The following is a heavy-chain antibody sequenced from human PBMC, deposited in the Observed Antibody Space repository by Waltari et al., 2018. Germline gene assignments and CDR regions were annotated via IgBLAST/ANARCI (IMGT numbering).Heavy chain of an antibody. CDR2: IYYSGST. Sequence: QVQLQESGPGLVKPSQTLSLTCTVSGGSISSGDYYWSWIRQPPGKGLEWIGYIYYSGSTYYNPSLKSRVTISVDTSKNQFSLKLSSVTAADTAVYYCASSLYCSGGSCYSVPVFDYWGQGTLVTVSS. J-gene: IGHJ4*02. CDR1: GGSISSGDYY. V-gene: IGHV4-30-4*08. D-gene: IGHD2-15*01. CDR3: ASSLYCSGGSCYSVPVFDY.